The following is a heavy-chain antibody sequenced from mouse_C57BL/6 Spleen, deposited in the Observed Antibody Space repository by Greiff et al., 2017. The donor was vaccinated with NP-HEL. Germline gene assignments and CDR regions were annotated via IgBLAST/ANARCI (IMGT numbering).Heavy chain of an antibody. CDR1: GFSFNTYA. D-gene: IGHD2-5*01. J-gene: IGHJ1*03. CDR3: VRLAYYSNDWYFDV. CDR2: IRSKSNNYAT. V-gene: IGHV10-1*01. Sequence: EVKLVESGGGLVQPKGSLKLSCAASGFSFNTYAMNWVRQAPGKGLEWVARIRSKSNNYATYYADSVKDRFTISRDDSESMLYLQMNNLKTEDTAMYYCVRLAYYSNDWYFDVWGTGTTVTVSS.